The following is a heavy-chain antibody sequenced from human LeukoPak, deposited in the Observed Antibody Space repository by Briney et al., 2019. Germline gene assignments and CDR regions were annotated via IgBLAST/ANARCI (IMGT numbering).Heavy chain of an antibody. CDR1: GRSFSGYY. V-gene: IGHV4-34*12. D-gene: IGHD5-18*01. J-gene: IGHJ6*03. Sequence: NTSETLSLTCAVYGRSFSGYYWSWTRQPPGKGREWNGEIIQSGSTNYNPSLKSIVTISVDTSNNQFSLKLRSVTAADTAVYYCARFGGGYSYGLLYYYYYMDVWGKGTTVTVSS. CDR2: IIQSGST. CDR3: ARFGGGYSYGLLYYYYYMDV.